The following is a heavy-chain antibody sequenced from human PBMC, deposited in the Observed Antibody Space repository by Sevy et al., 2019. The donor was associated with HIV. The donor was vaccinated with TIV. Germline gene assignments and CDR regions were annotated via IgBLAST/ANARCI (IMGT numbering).Heavy chain of an antibody. CDR2: IRSKAYGGTT. CDR1: GFSFSSYP. J-gene: IGHJ4*02. CDR3: TYYDFWSGYYFSDY. V-gene: IGHV3-49*02. D-gene: IGHD3-3*01. Sequence: GGSLRLSCAASGFSFSSYPMNWVRQAPGKGLEWVGFIRSKAYGGTTEYAASVKGRFTTSRDDSKSIAYLQMNSLKTEDTAVYYCTYYDFWSGYYFSDYWGQGTLVTVSS.